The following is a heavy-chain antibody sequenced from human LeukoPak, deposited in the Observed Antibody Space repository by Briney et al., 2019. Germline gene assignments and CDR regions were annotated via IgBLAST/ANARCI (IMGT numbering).Heavy chain of an antibody. V-gene: IGHV1-8*03. Sequence: ASVKVSCKASGYTFTDYYMHWVRQATGQGLEWMGWMNPNSGNTGYAQKFQGRVTITRNTSISTAYMELSSLRSEDTAVYYCARGAPIVATIEDYYYYYMDVWGKGTTVTVSS. D-gene: IGHD5-12*01. CDR1: GYTFTDYY. J-gene: IGHJ6*03. CDR3: ARGAPIVATIEDYYYYYMDV. CDR2: MNPNSGNT.